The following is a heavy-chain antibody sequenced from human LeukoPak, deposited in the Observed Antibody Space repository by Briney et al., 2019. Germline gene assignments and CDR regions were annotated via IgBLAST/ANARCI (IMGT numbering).Heavy chain of an antibody. CDR2: IYTSGST. CDR1: GGSISSGSYY. D-gene: IGHD2-2*02. CDR3: ARGSGGYRSSTSCYKGGYMDV. V-gene: IGHV4-61*02. Sequence: SETLSLTCTVSGGSISSGSYYWSWIRQPAGKGLEWIGRIYTSGSTNYNPSLKSRVTISVDTSKNQFSLKLSSVTAADTAVYYCARGSGGYRSSTSCYKGGYMDVWGKGTTVTVSS. J-gene: IGHJ6*03.